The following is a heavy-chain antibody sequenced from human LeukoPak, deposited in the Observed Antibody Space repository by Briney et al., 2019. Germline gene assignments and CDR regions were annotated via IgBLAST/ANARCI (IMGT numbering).Heavy chain of an antibody. D-gene: IGHD6-19*01. CDR2: ISGSGGST. J-gene: IGHJ1*01. CDR3: ASMGIAVAGEDNRGYFQH. V-gene: IGHV3-23*01. CDR1: GFTFSSYG. Sequence: GGTLRLSCAASGFTFSSYGMSWVRQAPGKGLEWVSAISGSGGSTYYADSVKGRFTISRDNSKNTLYLQMNSLRAEDTAVYYCASMGIAVAGEDNRGYFQHWGQGTLVTVSS.